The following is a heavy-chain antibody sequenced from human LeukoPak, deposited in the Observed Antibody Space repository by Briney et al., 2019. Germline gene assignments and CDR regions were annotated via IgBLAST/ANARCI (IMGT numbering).Heavy chain of an antibody. CDR3: ARGRGGYCSSTSCYRFDY. D-gene: IGHD2-2*01. Sequence: PSETLSLTCAVYGGSFSGYYWSWIRQPPGKGLEWIGEINHSGSTNYNPSLKSRVTISVDTSKNQFSLKLSSVTAADTAVYYCARGRGGYCSSTSCYRFDYWGQGTLVTVSS. CDR2: INHSGST. CDR1: GGSFSGYY. V-gene: IGHV4-34*01. J-gene: IGHJ4*02.